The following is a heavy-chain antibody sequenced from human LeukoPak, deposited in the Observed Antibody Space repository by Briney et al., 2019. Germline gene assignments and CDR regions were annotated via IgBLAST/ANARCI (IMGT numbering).Heavy chain of an antibody. Sequence: GGSLRLSCAASGFTFSSYAMSWVRQAPGKGLEWVSAISGSGGSTYYADSVKGRFTISRDNSKNTLYLQMNSLRAEDTAVYYCARRCSSTSCYSTVTTRAFDIWGQGTMVTVSS. CDR3: ARRCSSTSCYSTVTTRAFDI. J-gene: IGHJ3*02. CDR2: ISGSGGST. D-gene: IGHD2-2*01. CDR1: GFTFSSYA. V-gene: IGHV3-23*01.